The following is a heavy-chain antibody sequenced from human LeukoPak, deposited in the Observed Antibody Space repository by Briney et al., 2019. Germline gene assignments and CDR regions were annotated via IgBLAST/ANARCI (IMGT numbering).Heavy chain of an antibody. D-gene: IGHD6-19*01. V-gene: IGHV3-64D*09. J-gene: IGHJ4*02. CDR3: VRDGMAVAGTAPPDY. CDR2: ISGSGDIT. CDR1: GFTFSSYA. Sequence: PGGSLRLSCSASGFTFSSYAMHWVRQAPGKGLEYVSAISGSGDITYYADSVKGRFTISRDNSKNTLYLQMSSLTPEDAAVYYCVRDGMAVAGTAPPDYWGQGILVTVSS.